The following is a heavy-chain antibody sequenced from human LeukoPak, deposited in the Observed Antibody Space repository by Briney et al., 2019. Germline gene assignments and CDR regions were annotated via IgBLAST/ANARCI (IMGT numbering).Heavy chain of an antibody. J-gene: IGHJ4*02. D-gene: IGHD3/OR15-3a*01. Sequence: GGSLRLSCAASGFTFSSYAMRWVPQAPGKGLEGVSSISGSGGTTYYADSVKRRFPISRDNTKNTVYLQMNCLRAEDTAVYYCANGPVYWGQGTLVTVSS. V-gene: IGHV3-23*01. CDR3: ANGPVY. CDR1: GFTFSSYA. CDR2: ISGSGGTT.